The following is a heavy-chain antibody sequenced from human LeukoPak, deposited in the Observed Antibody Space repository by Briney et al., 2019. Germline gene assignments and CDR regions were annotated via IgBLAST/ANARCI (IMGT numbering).Heavy chain of an antibody. V-gene: IGHV3-15*01. D-gene: IGHD2-2*01. CDR2: IKSKTDGGTT. CDR1: RFTFSNAW. Sequence: MPGGSLLLSCAASRFTFSNAWMSWVRQAPGKGLEWVGRIKSKTDGGTTDYAAPVKGRFTISRDDSKNTLYLQMNSLKTEDTAVYYCTTVFGYCSSTSCSWSDYWGQGTLVTVSS. J-gene: IGHJ4*02. CDR3: TTVFGYCSSTSCSWSDY.